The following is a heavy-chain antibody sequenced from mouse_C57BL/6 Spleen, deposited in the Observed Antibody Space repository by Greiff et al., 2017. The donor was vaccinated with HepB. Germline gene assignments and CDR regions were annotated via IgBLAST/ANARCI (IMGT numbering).Heavy chain of an antibody. Sequence: EVQLVESGPGLVKPSPSLSLTCSVTGYSITSGYYWNWIRQFPGNKLEWMGYISYDGSNNYNPSLKNRISITRDTSKNQFFLKLNSVTTEDTAPYYCATFDGHYWYFDVWGTGTTVTVSS. CDR2: ISYDGSN. V-gene: IGHV3-6*01. CDR3: ATFDGHYWYFDV. D-gene: IGHD2-3*01. CDR1: GYSITSGYY. J-gene: IGHJ1*03.